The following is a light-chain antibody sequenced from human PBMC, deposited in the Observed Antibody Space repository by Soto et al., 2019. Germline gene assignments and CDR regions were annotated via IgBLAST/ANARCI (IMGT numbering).Light chain of an antibody. CDR1: QSVSSK. CDR2: GAS. Sequence: EIVMTQSPATLSVSPGERATLSCRASQSVSSKLAWYQQKPGQAPRLLIYGASTRATGIPARFSGSGSGTEFTLIISSLEPEDSAVYYCQQRHMWPITFGQGTRLEIK. V-gene: IGKV3-15*01. J-gene: IGKJ5*01. CDR3: QQRHMWPIT.